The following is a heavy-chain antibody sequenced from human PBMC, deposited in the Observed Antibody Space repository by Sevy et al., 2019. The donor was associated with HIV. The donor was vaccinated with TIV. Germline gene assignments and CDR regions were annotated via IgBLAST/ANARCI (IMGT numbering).Heavy chain of an antibody. CDR2: ISYDGSNQ. J-gene: IGHJ3*02. V-gene: IGHV3-30*04. CDR3: ARFPPERAFDI. Sequence: GGSLRLSCAASGLAFSSYAMHWVRQAPDKGLEWVAVISYDGSNQDYAASVKGRFTISRDNSKNTLYLQMNSLRVEDTAVYYCARFPPERAFDIWGQGTMVTVSS. CDR1: GLAFSSYA.